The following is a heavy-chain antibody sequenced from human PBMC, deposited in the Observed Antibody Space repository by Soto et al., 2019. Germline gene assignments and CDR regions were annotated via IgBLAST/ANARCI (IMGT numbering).Heavy chain of an antibody. CDR3: ARDDHTYGVY. Sequence: PGESLKISCAASGFSFRDYFMSWLRQAPGKGLEWVSYIGPYGNSIYYADSVKGRFIISRDDATKSLHLHMNSLRTDDTAVYYCARDDHTYGVYWGQGTPVTVSS. CDR1: GFSFRDYF. J-gene: IGHJ4*02. V-gene: IGHV3-11*01. D-gene: IGHD2-21*01. CDR2: IGPYGNSI.